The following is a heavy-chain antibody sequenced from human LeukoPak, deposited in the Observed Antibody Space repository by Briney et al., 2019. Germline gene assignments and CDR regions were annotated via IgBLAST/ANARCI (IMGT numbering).Heavy chain of an antibody. CDR1: GGSISSYY. J-gene: IGHJ1*01. CDR3: ASGGSYYGAEYFQH. Sequence: SETLSLTCTVSGGSISSYYWSWIRQPPGKGLEWIGYFSYSGNTNYNPSLKSRVTISVDTSKNQFSLKLSSVTAADTAVYYCASGGSYYGAEYFQHWGQGTLVTVSS. CDR2: FSYSGNT. V-gene: IGHV4-59*12. D-gene: IGHD1-26*01.